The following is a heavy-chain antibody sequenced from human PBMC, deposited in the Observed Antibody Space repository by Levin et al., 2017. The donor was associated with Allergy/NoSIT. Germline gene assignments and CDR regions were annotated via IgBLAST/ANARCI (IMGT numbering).Heavy chain of an antibody. Sequence: GGSLRLXXXXSGCTVSRDGIHWLRRGPGKGLVWVSRINSDGSSTSYADSVKGRFTISRDNAKNTLYLQMNSLRAEDTAVYYCARDMVNYFDYWGQGTLVTVSS. V-gene: IGHV3-74*01. J-gene: IGHJ4*02. CDR1: GCTVSRDG. CDR2: INSDGSST. D-gene: IGHD3-10*01. CDR3: ARDMVNYFDY.